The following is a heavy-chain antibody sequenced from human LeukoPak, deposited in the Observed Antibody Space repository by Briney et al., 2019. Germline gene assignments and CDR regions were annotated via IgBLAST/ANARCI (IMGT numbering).Heavy chain of an antibody. V-gene: IGHV1-18*01. J-gene: IGHJ5*02. D-gene: IGHD2-15*01. Sequence: ASVKVSCKASGYTFTSYGISWVRQAPGQGLEWVGWISAYNGNTNYAQKLQGRVTMTTDTSTSTAYMELRSLRSDDTAVYYCARVVVAATRGWFDPWGQGTLVTVSS. CDR2: ISAYNGNT. CDR3: ARVVVAATRGWFDP. CDR1: GYTFTSYG.